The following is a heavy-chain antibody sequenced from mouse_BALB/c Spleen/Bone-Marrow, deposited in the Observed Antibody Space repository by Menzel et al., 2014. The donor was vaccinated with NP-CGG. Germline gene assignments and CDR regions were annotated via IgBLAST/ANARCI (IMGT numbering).Heavy chain of an antibody. CDR1: GYTFTDKW. D-gene: IGHD2-4*01. CDR3: ARGGHDFSLDY. CDR2: IDTSDSYT. J-gene: IGHJ4*01. V-gene: IGHV1-69*01. Sequence: QVQLKQSGAELGMPGASVKMSCKASGYTFTDKWVYWVKQRPGQGLEWIGAIDTSDSYTNYNQKFMGKASLTVDASSSTAYMQVSSLTSDDSAVYYCARGGHDFSLDYWGQGTSVTVSS.